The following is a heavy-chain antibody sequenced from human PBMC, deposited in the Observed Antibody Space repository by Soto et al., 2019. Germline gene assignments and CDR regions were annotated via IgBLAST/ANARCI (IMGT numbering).Heavy chain of an antibody. CDR1: GGTFSSYT. J-gene: IGHJ6*03. Sequence: QVQLVQSGAEVKKPGSSVKVSCKASGGTFSSYTISWVRQAPGQGLEWMGRIIPILGIANYAQKFPGRVTITADKSTSTAYMELSSLRSEDTAVYYCARGLTVTAQFYYYYYMDVWGKGTTVTVSS. V-gene: IGHV1-69*02. D-gene: IGHD2-21*02. CDR2: IIPILGIA. CDR3: ARGLTVTAQFYYYYYMDV.